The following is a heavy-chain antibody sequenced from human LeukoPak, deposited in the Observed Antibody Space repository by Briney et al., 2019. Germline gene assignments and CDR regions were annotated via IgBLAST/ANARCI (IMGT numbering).Heavy chain of an antibody. Sequence: GGSLRLSCAASGFTFSSYAMSWVRQAPGKGLEWVSAISGSGGSTYYADSVKGRFTISRDNAKNSLYLQMNSLRAEDTAVYYCARSCSSTSCYTVFDYWGQGTLVTVSS. CDR3: ARSCSSTSCYTVFDY. D-gene: IGHD2-2*02. CDR2: ISGSGGST. CDR1: GFTFSSYA. J-gene: IGHJ4*02. V-gene: IGHV3-23*01.